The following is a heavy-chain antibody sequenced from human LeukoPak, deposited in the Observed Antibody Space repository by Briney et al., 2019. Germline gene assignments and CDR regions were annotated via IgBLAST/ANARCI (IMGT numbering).Heavy chain of an antibody. D-gene: IGHD6-19*01. CDR3: ARDRGIAVAGTGTD. Sequence: SVKVSCKASGGTFSSYAISWVRQAPGQGLEWMGGIITIFGTAKYAQKFQGRVTITADESTSTAYMELSSLRSEDTAVYYCARDRGIAVAGTGTDWGQGTLVTVLS. CDR1: GGTFSSYA. V-gene: IGHV1-69*13. J-gene: IGHJ4*02. CDR2: IITIFGTA.